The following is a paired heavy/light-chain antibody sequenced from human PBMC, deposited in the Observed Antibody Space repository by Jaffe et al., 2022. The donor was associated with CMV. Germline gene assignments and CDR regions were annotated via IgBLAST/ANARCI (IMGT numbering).Light chain of an antibody. CDR2: GAS. CDR1: QSVSSSY. Sequence: EIVLTQSPGTLSLSPGERATLSCRASQSVSSSYLAWYQQKPGQAPRLLIYGASSRATGIPDRFSGSGSGTDFTLTISRLEPEDFAVYYCQQYGSSTGTFGQGTKVEIK. V-gene: IGKV3-20*01. J-gene: IGKJ1*01. CDR3: QQYGSSTGT.
Heavy chain of an antibody. J-gene: IGHJ6*03. CDR1: GFTFSSYG. D-gene: IGHD5-18*01. CDR3: ARGQRGYSFISNYYYYYMDV. CDR2: IWYDGSNK. V-gene: IGHV3-33*08. Sequence: QVQLVESGGGVVQPGRSLRLSCAASGFTFSSYGMHWVRQAPGKGLEWVAVIWYDGSNKYYADSVKGRFTISRDNSKNTLYLQMNSLRAEDTAVYYCARGQRGYSFISNYYYYYMDVWGKGTTVTVSS.